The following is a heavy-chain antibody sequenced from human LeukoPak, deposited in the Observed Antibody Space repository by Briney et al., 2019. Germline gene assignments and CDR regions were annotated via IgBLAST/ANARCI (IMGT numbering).Heavy chain of an antibody. D-gene: IGHD6-19*01. CDR2: MYYSGST. V-gene: IGHV4-39*01. CDR1: GGSISSSSYY. J-gene: IGHJ4*02. CDR3: ARGLYRSGWYEFDY. Sequence: SSETLSLTCTVSGGSISSSSYYWGWIRQPPGKGLEWIGSMYYSGSTYYNPSLKSRVTISVDTSKNQFSLKLSSVTAADTAVYYCARGLYRSGWYEFDYWGQGTLVTVSS.